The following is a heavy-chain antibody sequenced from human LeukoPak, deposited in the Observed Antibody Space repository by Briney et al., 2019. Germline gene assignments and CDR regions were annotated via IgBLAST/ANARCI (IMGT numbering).Heavy chain of an antibody. Sequence: SETLSLTCTVSGGSISSGGYYWGWIRQHPGKGLEWIGYIYYSGSTYYNPSLKSRVTISVDTSKNQFSLKLSSVTAADTAVYYCARVNSYWYSSSWGGPNWFDPWGQGTLVTVSS. D-gene: IGHD6-13*01. V-gene: IGHV4-31*03. CDR3: ARVNSYWYSSSWGGPNWFDP. CDR1: GGSISSGGYY. J-gene: IGHJ5*02. CDR2: IYYSGST.